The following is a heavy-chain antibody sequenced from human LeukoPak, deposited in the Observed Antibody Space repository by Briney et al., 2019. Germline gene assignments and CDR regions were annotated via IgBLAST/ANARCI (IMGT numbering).Heavy chain of an antibody. J-gene: IGHJ5*02. CDR2: MSPGSGKA. CDR1: GYTFTNYD. V-gene: IGHV1-8*01. D-gene: IGHD3-16*02. Sequence: GASVKVSCKASGYTFTNYDIIWVRQATGQGPEWVGWMSPGSGKAGYGQKFQGRVTMTRNTSTNTAYMELSSLRSDDTAVYYCAREGDDYVWGSSRSDWFDAWGQGTLVTVSS. CDR3: AREGDDYVWGSSRSDWFDA.